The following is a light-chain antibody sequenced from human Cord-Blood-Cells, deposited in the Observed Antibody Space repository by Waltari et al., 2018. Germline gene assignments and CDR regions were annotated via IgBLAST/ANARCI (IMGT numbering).Light chain of an antibody. Sequence: QSALTQPRSVSGSPGQSVTISCTGTSSDVGGYNYVSWYQQHTGKAPKLMIYDRSKRPPGVPYRFSGSKSGNPASLTISALQAGDEADYYCCSYAGSYTWVFGGGTKLTVL. CDR2: DRS. CDR1: SSDVGGYNY. J-gene: IGLJ3*02. V-gene: IGLV2-11*01. CDR3: CSYAGSYTWV.